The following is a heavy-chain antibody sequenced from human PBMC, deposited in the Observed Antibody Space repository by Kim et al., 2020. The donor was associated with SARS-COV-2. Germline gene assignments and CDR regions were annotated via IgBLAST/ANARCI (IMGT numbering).Heavy chain of an antibody. V-gene: IGHV4-34*01. Sequence: SETLSLTCVVEDGSFSGYYGSWIRQSPGKGLEWIGEIIFDGRANYSPSLRSRLTISADTSMTQLSLRLNSVTAADTAIYFCARGRSGTYHKAEDWGQGTLVTVSS. CDR1: DGSFSGYY. CDR3: ARGRSGTYHKAED. CDR2: IIFDGRA. J-gene: IGHJ4*02. D-gene: IGHD3-10*01.